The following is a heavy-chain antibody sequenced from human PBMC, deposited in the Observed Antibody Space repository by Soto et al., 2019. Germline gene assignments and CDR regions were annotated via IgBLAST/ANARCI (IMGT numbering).Heavy chain of an antibody. J-gene: IGHJ4*02. D-gene: IGHD2-15*01. CDR2: IYYSGST. V-gene: IGHV4-39*01. Sequence: SETLSLTCTVSGGSISSSSYYWGWIRQPPGKGLEWIGSIYYSGSTYYNPSLKSRVTISVDTSKNQFSLKLSSVTAADTAVYYCARHVVVVAAIGYWGQGTLVTVSS. CDR3: ARHVVVVAAIGY. CDR1: GGSISSSSYY.